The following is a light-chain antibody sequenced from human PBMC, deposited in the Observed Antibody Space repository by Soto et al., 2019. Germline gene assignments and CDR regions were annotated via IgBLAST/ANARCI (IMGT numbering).Light chain of an antibody. J-gene: IGKJ4*01. Sequence: DIQMTQSPSSLSASVGDRVTITCRASQTIVSYLNWYRQKPGKAPDLLIYAGSILQTGVPSRFRGSGSGTDFILTITNLQPDDFATFYCQQTYSTPLTFGGGTIVENK. CDR1: QTIVSY. CDR3: QQTYSTPLT. CDR2: AGS. V-gene: IGKV1-39*01.